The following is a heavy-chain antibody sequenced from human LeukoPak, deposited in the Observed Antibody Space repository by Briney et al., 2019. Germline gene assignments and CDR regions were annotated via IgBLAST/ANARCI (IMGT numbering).Heavy chain of an antibody. J-gene: IGHJ3*02. CDR1: GFTFSNAW. D-gene: IGHD3-22*01. CDR2: ISSSGSTI. Sequence: GSLRLSCAASGFTFSNAWMSWVRQAPGKGLEWVSYISSSGSTIYYADSVKGRFTISRDNAKNSLYLQMNSLRAEDTAVYYCARDKSTMIVVVPDAFDIWGQGTMVTVSS. CDR3: ARDKSTMIVVVPDAFDI. V-gene: IGHV3-48*04.